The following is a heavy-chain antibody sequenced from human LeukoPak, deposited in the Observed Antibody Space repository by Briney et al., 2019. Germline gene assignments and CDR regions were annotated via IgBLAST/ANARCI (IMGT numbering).Heavy chain of an antibody. CDR1: GGSISSGDYY. CDR2: IYYSGST. J-gene: IGHJ3*02. V-gene: IGHV4-30-4*01. CDR3: ARGWGYSYSIDAFDI. Sequence: SETLSLTCTVSGGSISSGDYYWSWIRKPPGKGLEWIVYIYYSGSTYYNPSLKSRVTISVDTSKNQFSLKLSSVTAADTAVYYCARGWGYSYSIDAFDIWGQGTMVTVSS. D-gene: IGHD5-18*01.